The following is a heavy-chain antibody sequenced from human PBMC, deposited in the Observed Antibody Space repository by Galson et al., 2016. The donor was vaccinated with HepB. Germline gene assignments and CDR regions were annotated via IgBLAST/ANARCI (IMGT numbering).Heavy chain of an antibody. V-gene: IGHV1-18*01. CDR2: VYPHNGNT. Sequence: SVKVSCKASGYTFNRHGISWVRQAPGQRLEWMGWVYPHNGNTNYARRFQGRVTMTTDTSTSTVYMELRSLKSDDTAVYYCARGAGTAAAGTGGYSQNWGQGTLVTVSS. CDR1: GYTFNRHG. CDR3: ARGAGTAAAGTGGYSQN. D-gene: IGHD6-13*01. J-gene: IGHJ1*01.